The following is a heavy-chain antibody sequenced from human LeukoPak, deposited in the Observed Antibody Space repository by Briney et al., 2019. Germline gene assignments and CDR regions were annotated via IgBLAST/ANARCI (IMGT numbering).Heavy chain of an antibody. D-gene: IGHD3-9*01. CDR2: IWYDGSNK. V-gene: IGHV3-33*06. CDR1: GFTFSSYG. CDR3: EKAAYDILTPPGYFDY. J-gene: IGHJ4*02. Sequence: GRSLRLSCAASGFTFSSYGMHWVRQAPGKGLGLVAVIWYDGSNKYYADSVKGRFTISRDNSKNTLYLQMNSLRAEDTAVYFWEKAAYDILTPPGYFDYWGQGTLVTVSS.